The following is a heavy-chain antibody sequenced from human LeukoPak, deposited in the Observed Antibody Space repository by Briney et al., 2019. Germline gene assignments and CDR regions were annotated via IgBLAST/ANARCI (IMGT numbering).Heavy chain of an antibody. Sequence: VQVSCKASGYTFTNYGITWVRQAPGQGLEWMGWVTGDSSNTNLAQRCQARVTMTTDTSTNTAYMELRSLKSDDTAVYYCGRDLLGCSGGACYSSDFWGQGTQVTVSS. CDR1: GYTFTNYG. CDR2: VTGDSSNT. V-gene: IGHV1-18*01. CDR3: GRDLLGCSGGACYSSDF. D-gene: IGHD2-15*01. J-gene: IGHJ4*02.